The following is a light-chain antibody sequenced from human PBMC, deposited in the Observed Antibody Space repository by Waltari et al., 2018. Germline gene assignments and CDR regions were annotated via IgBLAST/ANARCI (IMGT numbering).Light chain of an antibody. Sequence: CRGSQVISKSLAWYQQKPGKAPKLLIYAASRLDSGVPARFSGSGTTTEYTLTISSLQPEDFATYYCQQYYTPPGYSFGQGTKLEIK. CDR3: QQYYTPPGYS. J-gene: IGKJ2*03. CDR1: QVISKS. V-gene: IGKV1-NL1*01. CDR2: AAS.